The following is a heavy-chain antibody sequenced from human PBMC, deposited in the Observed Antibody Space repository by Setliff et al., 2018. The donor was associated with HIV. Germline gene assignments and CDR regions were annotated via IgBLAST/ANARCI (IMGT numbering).Heavy chain of an antibody. V-gene: IGHV1-18*01. D-gene: IGHD3-16*01. Sequence: ASVKVSCKPSGYMFIAYGMSWVRRAPGQGLEWMGWIGPYNGRTEYAQEFQGRVSLTIDTSASTAYMELRSLRSDDTAVYYCARDDGGHNYAEAFDVWGQGTMVTVSS. CDR3: ARDDGGHNYAEAFDV. J-gene: IGHJ3*01. CDR2: IGPYNGRT. CDR1: GYMFIAYG.